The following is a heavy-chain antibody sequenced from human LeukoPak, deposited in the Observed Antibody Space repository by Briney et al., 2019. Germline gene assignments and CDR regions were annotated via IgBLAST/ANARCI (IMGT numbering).Heavy chain of an antibody. CDR2: ISYDGNNK. D-gene: IGHD2-2*02. V-gene: IGHV3-30-3*01. J-gene: IGHJ6*02. CDR3: ARTHCSSTSCYNSYYYGMDV. Sequence: GGSLRLSCAASGFTFSSYVMHWVRQAPGKGLEWVAVISYDGNNKYYADSVKGRFTISRDNSKNTLYLQMNSLRVEDMAVYYCARTHCSSTSCYNSYYYGMDVWGQGTTVTVSS. CDR1: GFTFSSYV.